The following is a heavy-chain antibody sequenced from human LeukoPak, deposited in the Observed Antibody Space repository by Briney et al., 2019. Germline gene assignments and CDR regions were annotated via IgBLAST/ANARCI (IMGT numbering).Heavy chain of an antibody. J-gene: IGHJ6*02. CDR2: IRSKAYGGTT. Sequence: PGGSLRLSCTASGLTFGDYAMGWVRQAPGKGLEWVGFIRSKAYGGTTEYAASVKGRFTISRDDSKSIAYLQMNSLKTEDTAVYYCTRRPMGYCSSTSCSYGMDVWGQGTTVTVSS. CDR3: TRRPMGYCSSTSCSYGMDV. V-gene: IGHV3-49*04. CDR1: GLTFGDYA. D-gene: IGHD2-2*01.